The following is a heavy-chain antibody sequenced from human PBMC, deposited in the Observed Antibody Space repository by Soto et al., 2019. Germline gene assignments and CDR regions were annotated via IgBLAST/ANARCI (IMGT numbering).Heavy chain of an antibody. CDR1: GGTFSSYA. D-gene: IGHD6-19*01. J-gene: IGHJ6*02. Sequence: QVQLVQSGAEVKKPGSSVKVSCKASGGTFSSYAISWVRQAPGQGLEWMGGIIPIFGTANYAQKFQGRVTITADESTSTAYMELSRLRSEDTAVYYCASRSSGWVTNYYYYYGMDVWGQGTTVTVSS. CDR3: ASRSSGWVTNYYYYYGMDV. V-gene: IGHV1-69*01. CDR2: IIPIFGTA.